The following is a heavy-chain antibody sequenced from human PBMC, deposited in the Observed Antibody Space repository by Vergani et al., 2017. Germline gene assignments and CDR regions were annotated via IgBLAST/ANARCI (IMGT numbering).Heavy chain of an antibody. Sequence: QVQLVESEGGVVPPGRSLTLSCVASGFTFSSHGMHWVRQAPGKGLEWVAVIWYDGSNKYYGDSVKGRFTISRDNSKTTLYLQMNSLRVEDTAVYYCARWGNEKRLDSWGQGTLVTVSS. V-gene: IGHV3-33*01. D-gene: IGHD1-1*01. CDR2: IWYDGSNK. J-gene: IGHJ5*01. CDR1: GFTFSSHG. CDR3: ARWGNEKRLDS.